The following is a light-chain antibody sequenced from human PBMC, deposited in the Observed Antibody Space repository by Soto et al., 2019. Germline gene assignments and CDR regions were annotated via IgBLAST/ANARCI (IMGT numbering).Light chain of an antibody. J-gene: IGLJ3*02. CDR1: SSNIGNNY. CDR3: VAWDDSLSWV. CDR2: RNN. V-gene: IGLV1-47*01. Sequence: QPVLTQPPSASGTPGQRVTIACSGRSSNIGNNYVYWYQQFPGTTPKLLIYRNNQRPSGVPDRFSGSKSGTSASLVISGLRSEDEADYYCVAWDDSLSWVFGGGTKLTVL.